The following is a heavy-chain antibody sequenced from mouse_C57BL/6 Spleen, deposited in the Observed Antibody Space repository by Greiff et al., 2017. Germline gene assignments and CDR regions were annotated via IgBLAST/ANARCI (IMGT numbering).Heavy chain of an antibody. CDR1: GYTFTSYW. CDR3: ASNYYGNAMDY. CDR2: IHPNSGST. J-gene: IGHJ4*01. D-gene: IGHD1-1*01. V-gene: IGHV1-64*01. Sequence: VQLPQPGPGLVKPGASVTLSCKASGYTFTSYWMHWVRRRPGQGLGWIGMIHPNSGSTNYNVKFKVKATLDVDKSSITAYMQISSLTSEDSAVCYSASNYYGNAMDYWGQGTSVTVSS.